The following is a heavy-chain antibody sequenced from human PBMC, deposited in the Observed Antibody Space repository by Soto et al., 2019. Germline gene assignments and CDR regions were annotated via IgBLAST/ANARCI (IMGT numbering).Heavy chain of an antibody. V-gene: IGHV3-30-3*01. CDR1: GFTFSSYA. D-gene: IGHD5-12*01. Sequence: GGSLRLSCAASGFTFSSYAMHWVRQAPGKGLEWVAVISYDGSNKYYADSVKGRFTISRDNSKNTLYLQMNSLRAEDTAVYYCARRRGSHRPFDYWGQGTLVTVSS. CDR3: ARRRGSHRPFDY. J-gene: IGHJ4*02. CDR2: ISYDGSNK.